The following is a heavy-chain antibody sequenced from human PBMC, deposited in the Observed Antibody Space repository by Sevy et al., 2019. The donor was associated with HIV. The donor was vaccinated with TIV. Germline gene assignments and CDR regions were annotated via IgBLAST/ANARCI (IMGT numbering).Heavy chain of an antibody. V-gene: IGHV3-15*01. J-gene: IGHJ4*02. CDR3: TTAAGMATIALYYFDY. CDR1: GFTFSNAW. CDR2: IKSKTDGGTT. D-gene: IGHD5-12*01. Sequence: GGSLRLSCAASGFTFSNAWMSWVRQAPGKGLEWVGRIKSKTDGGTTDYAAPVKGRFTISRDDSKTTLYLQMNSLKTEDTAVYYCTTAAGMATIALYYFDYWGQGTLVTVSS.